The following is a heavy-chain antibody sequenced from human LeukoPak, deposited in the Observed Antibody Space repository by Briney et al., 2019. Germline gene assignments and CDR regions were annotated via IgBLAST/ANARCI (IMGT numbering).Heavy chain of an antibody. CDR3: TRDQEGSDY. V-gene: IGHV3-48*01. CDR1: GFTFSGYP. J-gene: IGHJ4*02. Sequence: PGGSLRLSCAASGFTFSGYPIHWVRQAPGKGLEWVSYITRSSSAKFYADSVKGRFTISRDNAENLLYLQMNSLRAEDTAVYYCTRDQEGSDYWGQGTLVTVSS. CDR2: ITRSSSAK.